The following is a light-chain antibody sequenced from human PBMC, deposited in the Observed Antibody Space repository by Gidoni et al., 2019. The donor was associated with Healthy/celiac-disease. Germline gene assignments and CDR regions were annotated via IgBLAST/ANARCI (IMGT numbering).Light chain of an antibody. CDR1: QSLLHSNGYNY. V-gene: IGKV2-28*01. Sequence: EMVMTQSTLSLPVTPGEPASISCRSSQSLLHSNGYNYLDWYLQKPGQSPQLLLYLGSNRASGVPDRFSGSGSGTDFTLKISRVEAEDVGVNYCMQALQTPTVTFGPGTKVDIK. J-gene: IGKJ3*01. CDR3: MQALQTPTVT. CDR2: LGS.